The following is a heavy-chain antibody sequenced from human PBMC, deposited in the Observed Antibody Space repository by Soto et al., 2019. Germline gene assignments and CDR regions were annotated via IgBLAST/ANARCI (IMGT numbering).Heavy chain of an antibody. V-gene: IGHV3-23*01. D-gene: IGHD6-13*01. CDR3: ARVAPEYSSTPRRFDF. Sequence: GGSLRLSWAASGFTFGIYAMSWVRQAPGKGLEWVSSISGSGGSIYYAHSVKGRFTISRDKTKNTLDLQMNSLRAEDTAVYHCARVAPEYSSTPRRFDFWGQGTLVTVAS. CDR1: GFTFGIYA. J-gene: IGHJ4*02. CDR2: ISGSGGSI.